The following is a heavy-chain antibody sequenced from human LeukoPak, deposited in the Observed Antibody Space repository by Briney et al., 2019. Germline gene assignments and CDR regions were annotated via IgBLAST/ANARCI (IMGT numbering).Heavy chain of an antibody. CDR2: ISGGGERT. Sequence: TGGSLRLSCAASGIVFSNTAMNWARQSPGRGLEWVSAISGGGERTFYADSVKGRFTISRGNSKNMVYLQMNSLRADDTAIYYCGKDGGQYSSGPEFDPRGQGALVTVSS. CDR1: GIVFSNTA. V-gene: IGHV3-23*01. D-gene: IGHD6-19*01. J-gene: IGHJ5*02. CDR3: GKDGGQYSSGPEFDP.